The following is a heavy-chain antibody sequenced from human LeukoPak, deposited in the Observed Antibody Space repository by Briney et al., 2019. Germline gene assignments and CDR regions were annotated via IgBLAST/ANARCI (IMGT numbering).Heavy chain of an antibody. Sequence: GRSLRLSCAASGFTFDDYAMHWVRQAPGKGLEWVSSISSSNSYIYYADSVKGRFTISRDNAKNSLYLQMNSLRAEDTAVYYCARAITIFDAFDIWGQGTMVTVSS. V-gene: IGHV3-21*01. J-gene: IGHJ3*02. CDR1: GFTFDDYA. CDR2: ISSSNSYI. D-gene: IGHD3-3*01. CDR3: ARAITIFDAFDI.